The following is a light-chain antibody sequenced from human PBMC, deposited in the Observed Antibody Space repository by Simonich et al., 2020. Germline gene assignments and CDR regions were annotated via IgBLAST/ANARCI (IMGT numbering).Light chain of an antibody. CDR2: DVS. V-gene: IGLV2-14*01. CDR3: SSYTSSSTPV. J-gene: IGLJ2*01. CDR1: SSDVGGYNY. Sequence: QSALTQPASVSGSPGQSITISCTGTSSDVGGYNYVSWYQQHPGKAPKLMIYDVSTRPSGVSNRFSVSKSGNTASLTSSGLQAEDEADYYCSSYTSSSTPVFGGGTKLTVL.